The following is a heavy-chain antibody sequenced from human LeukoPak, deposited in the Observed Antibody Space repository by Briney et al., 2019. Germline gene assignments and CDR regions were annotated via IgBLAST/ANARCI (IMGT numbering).Heavy chain of an antibody. D-gene: IGHD1-26*01. J-gene: IGHJ4*02. CDR3: ARHEGSGSYYSY. V-gene: IGHV4-39*01. CDR2: IYYSGST. Sequence: SETLSLTCTVSGGSISSSSYYWGWIRQPPGKGLEWIGSIYYSGSTYYNPSLKSRVTISVDTSKNQFSLKLSSVTAADTAVYYCARHEGSGSYYSYWGQGTLVTVSS. CDR1: GGSISSSSYY.